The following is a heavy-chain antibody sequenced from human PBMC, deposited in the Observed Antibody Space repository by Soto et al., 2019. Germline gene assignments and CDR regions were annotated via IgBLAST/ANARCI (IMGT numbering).Heavy chain of an antibody. J-gene: IGHJ4*02. D-gene: IGHD1-1*01. Sequence: QVHLVQSGAEVKKPGASVKVSCQGSGYAFTTYGITWVRQAPGQGLEWMGWISDHNGNTNYAQKLQGRVTVTRDTSPSTASMELRSLRYDDTAVYYCARGRYGDYWGQGARVTVSS. CDR2: ISDHNGNT. CDR3: ARGRYGDY. CDR1: GYAFTTYG. V-gene: IGHV1-18*01.